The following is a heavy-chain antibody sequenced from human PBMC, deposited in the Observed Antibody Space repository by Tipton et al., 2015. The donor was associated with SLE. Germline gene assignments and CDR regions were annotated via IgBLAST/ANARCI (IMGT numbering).Heavy chain of an antibody. V-gene: IGHV4-38-2*01. J-gene: IGHJ6*03. CDR2: IYHSGLT. CDR3: ARQSVHGASYFYYMDV. D-gene: IGHD4/OR15-4a*01. Sequence: TLSLTCAVSGFYVSDGFYWGWIRQPPGKGLEWIASIYHSGLTYSNPSLKSRIAVSVDTSKNQFSLRLSSVTAADTALYYCARQSVHGASYFYYMDVWGKGTTVTVSS. CDR1: GFYVSDGFY.